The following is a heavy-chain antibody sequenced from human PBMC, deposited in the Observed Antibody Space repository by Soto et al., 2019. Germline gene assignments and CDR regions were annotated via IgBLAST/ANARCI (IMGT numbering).Heavy chain of an antibody. CDR2: IYTSGST. V-gene: IGHV4-4*07. CDR3: ARGGIQLSYAFDY. Sequence: LSLTCSVSGTSVSNYYWSWIRQPAGKGLEHIGRIYTSGSTSYNPSLKSRVTMSMDTSQTQIYLNLTSVTAADTAVYYCARGGIQLSYAFDYWGQGILVTVSS. CDR1: GTSVSNYY. J-gene: IGHJ4*02. D-gene: IGHD5-18*01.